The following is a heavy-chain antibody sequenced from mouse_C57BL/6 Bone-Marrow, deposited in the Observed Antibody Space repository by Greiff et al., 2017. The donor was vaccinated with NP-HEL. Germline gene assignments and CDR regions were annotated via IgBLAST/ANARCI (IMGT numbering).Heavy chain of an antibody. D-gene: IGHD1-1*01. CDR1: EYEFPSHD. V-gene: IGHV5-2*01. J-gene: IGHJ1*03. CDR2: INSDGGST. CDR3: ASLYGSSYESYWYFDV. Sequence: DVMLVESGGGLVQPGESLKLSCESNEYEFPSHDMSWVRKTPEKRLELVAAINSDGGSTYYPDTMERRFIISRDNTKKTLYLQMSSLRSEDTALYYCASLYGSSYESYWYFDVWGTGTTVTVSS.